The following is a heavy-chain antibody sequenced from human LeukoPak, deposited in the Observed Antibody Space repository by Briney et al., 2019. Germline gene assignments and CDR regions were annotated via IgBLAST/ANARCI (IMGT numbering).Heavy chain of an antibody. D-gene: IGHD2-15*01. V-gene: IGHV3-23*01. CDR1: GFTFSSYA. CDR2: ISACGRTT. J-gene: IGHJ4*02. CDR3: AKPCSGGSCYWNY. Sequence: PGASLRLSCAAAGFTFSSYAMSWVRQALGKGLEWVSHISACGRTTDYADSVKGRFTISRDNSKNTVYLQMNSLRAEDTAVYYCAKPCSGGSCYWNYWGQGTLVTVSS.